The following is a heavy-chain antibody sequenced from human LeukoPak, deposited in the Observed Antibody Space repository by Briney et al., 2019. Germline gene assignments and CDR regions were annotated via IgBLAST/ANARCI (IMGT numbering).Heavy chain of an antibody. CDR1: GFTFSNFQ. CDR2: ISSSGSAI. CDR3: ATNSEDY. J-gene: IGHJ4*02. Sequence: GGSLRLSCAASGFTFSNFQMNWVRQAPGKGLEWVSYISSSGSAIYYADSVRGRFTISRDNAKNSLYPQMNSLRAEDTAVYYCATNSEDYWGQGTLVTVSS. V-gene: IGHV3-48*03. D-gene: IGHD4-23*01.